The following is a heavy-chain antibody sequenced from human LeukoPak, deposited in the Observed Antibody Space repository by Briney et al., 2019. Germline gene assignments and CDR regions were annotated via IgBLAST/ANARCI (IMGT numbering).Heavy chain of an antibody. Sequence: PGGSLRLSCAASGFTFSNYIMNWVRQAPGKALEWVSSISSSSTYIYYADSVKGRFTISRDNAKNSLYLQMNSLRAEDTALYHCARDSDFDYWGQGTLVTVSS. CDR1: GFTFSNYI. CDR3: ARDSDFDY. CDR2: ISSSSTYI. V-gene: IGHV3-21*01. J-gene: IGHJ4*02.